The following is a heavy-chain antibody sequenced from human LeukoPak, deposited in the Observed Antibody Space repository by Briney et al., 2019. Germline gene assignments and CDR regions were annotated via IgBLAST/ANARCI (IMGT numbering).Heavy chain of an antibody. Sequence: GGSLRLSCAASGFTFSSYGMHWVRQAPGKGLEWVAVISYDGSNKYYADSVKGRFTIPRDNSKNTLYLQMNSLRAEDTAVYYCARVRFLEWSRDAFDIWGQGTMVTVSS. CDR1: GFTFSSYG. V-gene: IGHV3-30*03. J-gene: IGHJ3*02. D-gene: IGHD3-3*01. CDR3: ARVRFLEWSRDAFDI. CDR2: ISYDGSNK.